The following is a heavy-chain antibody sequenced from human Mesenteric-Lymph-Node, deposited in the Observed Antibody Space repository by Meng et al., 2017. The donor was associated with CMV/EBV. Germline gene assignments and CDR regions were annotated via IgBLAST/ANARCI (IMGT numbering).Heavy chain of an antibody. D-gene: IGHD3-3*01. Sequence: GESLKISCAASGFALGNFAMNWVRQAPGKGLEWVSSISATTGVTYYADSVKGRFTISRDLSKDVLYLQMNSLRAEDTAVYYCAMATIFGVFDYWGQGTLVTVSS. CDR2: ISATTGVT. V-gene: IGHV3-23*01. J-gene: IGHJ4*02. CDR1: GFALGNFA. CDR3: AMATIFGVFDY.